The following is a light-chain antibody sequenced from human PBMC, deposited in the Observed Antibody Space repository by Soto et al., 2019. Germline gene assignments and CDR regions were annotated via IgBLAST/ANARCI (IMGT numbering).Light chain of an antibody. J-gene: IGLJ2*01. CDR1: SSNIGAGYD. Sequence: QSVLTQPPSVSGAPGQRVTISCTGSSSNIGAGYDVNWYQQLPGTAPKLLIYGNSNRPSGVPDRFSGSKSGTSASLAITGLQAEDEADYYCQSYDSSLSGSLVVFGGGTKLTVL. V-gene: IGLV1-40*01. CDR3: QSYDSSLSGSLVV. CDR2: GNS.